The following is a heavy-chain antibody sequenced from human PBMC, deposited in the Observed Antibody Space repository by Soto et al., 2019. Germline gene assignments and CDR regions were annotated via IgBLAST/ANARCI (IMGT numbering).Heavy chain of an antibody. CDR3: TRPPMTTLSSNPYGMDV. D-gene: IGHD4-4*01. Sequence: PGGSLRLSCAASGFTVSSNYMSCVRQAPGKGLEWVSVIYSGGSTYYADSVKGRFTISRDDSKNTAYLQMNSLKTEDTAVYYCTRPPMTTLSSNPYGMDVWGQGTTVTVS. V-gene: IGHV3-53*01. J-gene: IGHJ6*02. CDR2: IYSGGST. CDR1: GFTVSSNY.